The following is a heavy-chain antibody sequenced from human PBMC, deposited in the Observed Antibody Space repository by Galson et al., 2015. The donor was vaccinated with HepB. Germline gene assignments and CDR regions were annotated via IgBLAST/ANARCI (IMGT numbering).Heavy chain of an antibody. Sequence: ETLSLTCTVSGGSISSSSYYWGWIRQPPGKGLEWIGEIYHSGSTNYNPSLKSRVTISVDKSKNQFSLKLSSVTAADTAVYYCARGADGSGSYSSHWFDPWGQGTLVTVSS. CDR2: IYHSGST. CDR1: GGSISSSSYY. J-gene: IGHJ5*02. CDR3: ARGADGSGSYSSHWFDP. D-gene: IGHD3-10*01. V-gene: IGHV4-39*07.